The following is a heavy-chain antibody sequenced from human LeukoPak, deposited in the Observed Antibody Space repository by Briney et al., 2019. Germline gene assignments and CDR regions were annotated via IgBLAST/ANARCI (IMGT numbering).Heavy chain of an antibody. V-gene: IGHV1-8*02. Sequence: ASVKVSCKTSGYNFTNFAINWVRQATGQGLEWIGWMNPNSGNTGYAQKFQGRVIMTTNTSISTASIHLYSLRSGVPAVYYCARGAVFGGNWFDPWGQGTLATVSS. CDR1: GYNFTNFA. CDR3: ARGAVFGGNWFDP. D-gene: IGHD3-3*01. J-gene: IGHJ5*02. CDR2: MNPNSGNT.